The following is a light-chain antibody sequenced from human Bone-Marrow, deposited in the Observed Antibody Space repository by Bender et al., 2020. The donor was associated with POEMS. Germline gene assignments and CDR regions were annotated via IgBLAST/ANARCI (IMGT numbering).Light chain of an antibody. J-gene: IGLJ1*01. CDR1: SSDVGNYNY. CDR3: CSYASGSTYV. V-gene: IGLV2-23*01. CDR2: HDI. Sequence: QSALTQPASVSGSPGQSITISCTGTSSDVGNYNYVSWYQHHPGKAPKLIIYHDIKRPSGVSNRFSGSKSGNTASLTISGLQAEDEADYYCCSYASGSTYVFGTGTKVTVL.